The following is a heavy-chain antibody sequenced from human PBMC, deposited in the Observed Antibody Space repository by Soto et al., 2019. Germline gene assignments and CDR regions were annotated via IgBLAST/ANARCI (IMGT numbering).Heavy chain of an antibody. CDR3: ARSVAGTEDWFDP. CDR2: IYPGDSDT. J-gene: IGHJ5*01. D-gene: IGHD6-19*01. CDR1: GYRFTNFW. Sequence: GESLKISCEGPGYRFTNFWIGWVRQMPGKGLEWMGSIYPGDSDTKYSPSFQGQVTISADKSITTAYLQWSSLKASDTAMYYCARSVAGTEDWFDPWGQGTLVTVSS. V-gene: IGHV5-51*01.